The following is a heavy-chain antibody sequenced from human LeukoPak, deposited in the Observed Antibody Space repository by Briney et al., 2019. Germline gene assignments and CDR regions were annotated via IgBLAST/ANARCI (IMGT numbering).Heavy chain of an antibody. V-gene: IGHV4-61*08. CDR1: GGSISSGDYY. Sequence: ASETLSLTCTVSGGSISSGDYYWSWIRQPPGKGLEWIAYIYYTGSTDHNPSLKSRVTMSVDASKNQFSLKLSSVTAADTAVYYCAFHTSGWGHYFDSWGQGILVIVSS. CDR2: IYYTGST. CDR3: AFHTSGWGHYFDS. J-gene: IGHJ4*02. D-gene: IGHD6-25*01.